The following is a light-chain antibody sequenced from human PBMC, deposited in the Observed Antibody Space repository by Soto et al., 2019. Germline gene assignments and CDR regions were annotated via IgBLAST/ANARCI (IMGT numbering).Light chain of an antibody. V-gene: IGKV3-20*01. CDR3: QQSYLVPET. CDR1: QSVGSSY. Sequence: ETVLTQSPGTLSLSPGERATLSCRASQSVGSSYLSWYQQKPGQAPRLLIYGSSSRATGIPDRFSGSGSGTDFTLTISSLQPEDFATYYCQQSYLVPETFGRGTKLEIK. J-gene: IGKJ2*01. CDR2: GSS.